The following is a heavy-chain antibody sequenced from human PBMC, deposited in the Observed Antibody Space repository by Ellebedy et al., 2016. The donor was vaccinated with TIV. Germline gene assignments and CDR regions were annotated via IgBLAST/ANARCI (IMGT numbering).Heavy chain of an antibody. CDR3: AKDQEYFDYMDV. CDR1: GFTFSSYA. Sequence: GESLKISXAASGFTFSSYAMSWVRQAPGKGLEWVSAISGSGGSTYYADSVKGRFTISRDSSKNTLYLQLNSLRAEDTAVYQCAKDQEYFDYMDVWGKGTTVTVSS. J-gene: IGHJ6*03. V-gene: IGHV3-23*01. CDR2: ISGSGGST.